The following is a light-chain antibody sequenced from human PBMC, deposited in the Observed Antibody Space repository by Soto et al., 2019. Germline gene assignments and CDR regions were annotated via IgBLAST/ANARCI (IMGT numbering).Light chain of an antibody. J-gene: IGKJ5*01. CDR3: QQYNSYPFT. CDR1: QSISSW. V-gene: IGKV1-5*03. CDR2: KAS. Sequence: DIQMTQSPSTLSASVGDRVTISCRASQSISSWLAWYQQKPGKAPKLLIYKASSLESGVPSRFSGSGSGTEFTLTISSLQPDDFATYYCQQYNSYPFTFGQGTRLEIK.